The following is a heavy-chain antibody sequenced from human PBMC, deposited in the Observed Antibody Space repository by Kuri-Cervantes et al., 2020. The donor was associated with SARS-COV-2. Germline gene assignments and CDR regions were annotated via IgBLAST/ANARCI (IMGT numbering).Heavy chain of an antibody. V-gene: IGHV3-48*04. CDR3: ARGLSLEWLLPHFDY. D-gene: IGHD3-3*01. Sequence: LSLTCAASGFTFSSYSMNWVRQAPGKGLEWVSYISSSGSTIYYADSVKGRFTISRDNAKNSLYLQMNSLRAEDTAVYYCARGLSLEWLLPHFDYWGQGTLVTVSS. CDR1: GFTFSSYS. J-gene: IGHJ4*02. CDR2: ISSSGSTI.